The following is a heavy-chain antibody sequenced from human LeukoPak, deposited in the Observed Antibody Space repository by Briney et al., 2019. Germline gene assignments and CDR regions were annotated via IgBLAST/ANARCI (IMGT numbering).Heavy chain of an antibody. CDR1: GYTFTGYY. V-gene: IGHV1-69*05. Sequence: GASVKISCKASGYTFTGYYMHWVRQAPGQRLEWMGRIIPIFGTANYAQKFQGRVTITTDESTSTAYMELSSLRSEDTAVYYCARGGYWGQGTLVTVSS. CDR3: ARGGY. CDR2: IIPIFGTA. J-gene: IGHJ4*02.